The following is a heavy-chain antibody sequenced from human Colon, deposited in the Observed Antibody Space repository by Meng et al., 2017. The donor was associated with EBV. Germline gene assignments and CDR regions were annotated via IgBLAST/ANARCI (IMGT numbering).Heavy chain of an antibody. CDR2: IYYSGST. V-gene: IGHV4-31*03. CDR1: GGSVSSGGYY. J-gene: IGHJ4*02. CDR3: ARVSSGWDYFDY. D-gene: IGHD6-19*01. Sequence: QVQLQGPGPGLVKPSQTRSLTCTVSGGSVSSGGYYWTWIRQHPGKGLEWFGHIYYSGSTFYNPSLKRRVIISIDTSKNQFSLNLRSVTAADTAVYYCARVSSGWDYFDYWGQGTLVTVSS.